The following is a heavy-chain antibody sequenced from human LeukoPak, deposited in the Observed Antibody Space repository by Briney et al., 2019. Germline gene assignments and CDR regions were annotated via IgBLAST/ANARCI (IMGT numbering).Heavy chain of an antibody. CDR3: ARGSMGGSGSYYRDYYYGMDV. J-gene: IGHJ6*02. D-gene: IGHD3-10*01. Sequence: SETLSLTCAVSGGSISSGNWWSWVRQPPGKGLEWIGEIYHSGSTNYNPSLKSRVTISVDKSKNQFSLKLSSVTAADTAVYYCARGSMGGSGSYYRDYYYGMDVWGQGTTVTVSS. CDR2: IYHSGST. CDR1: GGSISSGNW. V-gene: IGHV4-4*02.